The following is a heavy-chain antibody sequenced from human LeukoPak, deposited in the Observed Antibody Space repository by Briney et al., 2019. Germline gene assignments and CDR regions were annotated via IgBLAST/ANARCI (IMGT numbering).Heavy chain of an antibody. J-gene: IGHJ6*03. Sequence: GGSLRLSCAASGFTFSSYAMSWVRQAPGKGLEWVSAISGSGGSTYYADSVKGRFTISRDNSKNTLYLQMNSLRAEDTAVYYCAKAACSGGSCYARYYYYYLDVWGKGTTVTISS. CDR1: GFTFSSYA. V-gene: IGHV3-23*01. D-gene: IGHD2-15*01. CDR3: AKAACSGGSCYARYYYYYLDV. CDR2: ISGSGGST.